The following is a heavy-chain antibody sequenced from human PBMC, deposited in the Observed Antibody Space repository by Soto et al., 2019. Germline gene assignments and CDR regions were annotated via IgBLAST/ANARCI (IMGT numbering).Heavy chain of an antibody. CDR1: GGXISSGGYS. J-gene: IGHJ5*02. CDR3: ARVPGP. D-gene: IGHD7-27*01. V-gene: IGHV4-30-2*01. Sequence: SETLSLTCAVSGGXISSGGYSWSWIRQPPGKGLEWIGYMYHSGSTYYNPSLKSRVTISIDRSKNQFSLKLSSVTAADTAVYYCARVPGPWGQGTLVTSPQ. CDR2: MYHSGST.